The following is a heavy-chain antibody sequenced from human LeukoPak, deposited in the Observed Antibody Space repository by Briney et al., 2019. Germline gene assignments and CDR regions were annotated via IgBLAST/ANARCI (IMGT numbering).Heavy chain of an antibody. V-gene: IGHV3-64*01. Sequence: GGSLRLSCAASGFTFSSYAIHWVRRAPGKGLEYFLGISYDGTGTYYANSVKGRFTISRDNSRNTLYLQMGSLRAEDMAVYYCARVGASGWFAYWGQGTLVTVSS. J-gene: IGHJ5*01. CDR2: ISYDGTGT. D-gene: IGHD6-19*01. CDR3: ARVGASGWFAY. CDR1: GFTFSSYA.